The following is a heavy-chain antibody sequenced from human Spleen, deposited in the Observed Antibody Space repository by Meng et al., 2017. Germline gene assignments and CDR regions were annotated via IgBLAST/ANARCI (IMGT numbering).Heavy chain of an antibody. CDR2: IHYSGST. D-gene: IGHD4-17*01. Sequence: SETLSLTCTVSGGSISSSSYYWSWSRQPPGKGLEWIGYIHYSGSTNYSPSLKSRVTISRDSSKNQFSLKVDSLTAADTAVYYCARGGDYAMDSWGQGTLVTVSS. CDR1: GGSISSSSYY. V-gene: IGHV4-61*01. CDR3: ARGGDYAMDS. J-gene: IGHJ4*02.